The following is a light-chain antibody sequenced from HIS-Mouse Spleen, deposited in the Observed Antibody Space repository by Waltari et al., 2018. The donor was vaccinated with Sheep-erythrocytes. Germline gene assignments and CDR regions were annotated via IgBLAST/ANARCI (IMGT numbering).Light chain of an antibody. J-gene: IGKJ2*01. CDR2: GAS. CDR1: QRVSSN. Sequence: EIVMTQSPATLSVSPGERATLSCRASQRVSSNLAWYQQKPGQAPRLLIYGASTRATGIPARFSGSGSGTEFTRTISSMQSEDFAVYYCQQRSNWYTFGQGTKLEIK. V-gene: IGKV3-15*01. CDR3: QQRSNWYT.